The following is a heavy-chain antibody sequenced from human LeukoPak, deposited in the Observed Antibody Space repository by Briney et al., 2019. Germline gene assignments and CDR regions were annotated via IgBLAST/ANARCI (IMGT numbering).Heavy chain of an antibody. D-gene: IGHD2-2*01. V-gene: IGHV4-39*01. CDR2: IYYSGST. Sequence: GSLRLSCAASGFTFSDYYMSWIRQPPGKGLEWIGSIYYSGSTYYNPSLKSRVTISVDTSKNQFSLKLSSVTAADTAVYYCARPYCSSTSCSFDYWGQGTLVTVSS. J-gene: IGHJ4*02. CDR3: ARPYCSSTSCSFDY. CDR1: GFTFSDYY.